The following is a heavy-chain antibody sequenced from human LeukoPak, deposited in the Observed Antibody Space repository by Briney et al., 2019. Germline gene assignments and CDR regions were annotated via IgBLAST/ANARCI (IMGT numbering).Heavy chain of an antibody. CDR2: ISSSSSYI. V-gene: IGHV3-21*01. CDR3: ARFFSGSSGWYIPFDY. D-gene: IGHD6-13*01. J-gene: IGHJ4*02. Sequence: PGGSLRLSCAASGFTFSSYSMNWVRQAPGKGLEWVSSISSSSSYIYYADSVKGRFTISRDNAKNSLYLQMNSLRAEDTAVYYCARFFSGSSGWYIPFDYWGQGTLVTVSS. CDR1: GFTFSSYS.